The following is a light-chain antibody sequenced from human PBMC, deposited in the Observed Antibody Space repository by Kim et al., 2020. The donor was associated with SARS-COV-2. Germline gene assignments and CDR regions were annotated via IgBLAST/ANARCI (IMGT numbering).Light chain of an antibody. CDR2: KDN. CDR1: GSNIGSNT. Sequence: QSVLTQPPSASGTPGQRVTISCSGRGSNIGSNTVNWYQQPPGTTPKVLIYKDNQRPSGVPDRFSGSKSGTSASLAISGLQSEDEADYYCAAWDDRLNAVVFGGGTQLTVL. V-gene: IGLV1-44*01. CDR3: AAWDDRLNAVV. J-gene: IGLJ2*01.